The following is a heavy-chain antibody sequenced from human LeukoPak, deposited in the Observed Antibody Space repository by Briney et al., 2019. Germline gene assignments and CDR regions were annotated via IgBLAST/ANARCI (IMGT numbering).Heavy chain of an antibody. CDR1: GGTFSSYA. CDR2: IIPIFGTA. Sequence: SVKVSCKASGGTFSSYAISWVRQAPGQGLEWMGGIIPIFGTANYAQKFQGRVTITADESTSTAYMELSSLRSEDTAVYYCAREAADYDSSGYIYYFDYWGQGTLVTVSS. CDR3: AREAADYDSSGYIYYFDY. D-gene: IGHD3-22*01. V-gene: IGHV1-69*13. J-gene: IGHJ4*02.